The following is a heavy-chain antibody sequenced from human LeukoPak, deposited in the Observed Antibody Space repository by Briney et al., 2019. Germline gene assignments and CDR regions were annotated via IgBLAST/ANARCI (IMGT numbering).Heavy chain of an antibody. CDR1: GGSISSSSYY. CDR3: ANAYYYDSSGYYLPVDY. D-gene: IGHD3-22*01. V-gene: IGHV4-39*01. CDR2: IYYSGST. Sequence: KPSETLSLTCTVSGGSISSSSYYWGWIRQPPGKGLEWIGSIYYSGSTYYNPSLKSRVTISVDTSKNQFSLKLSSVTAADTAVYYCANAYYYDSSGYYLPVDYWGQGTLVTVSS. J-gene: IGHJ4*02.